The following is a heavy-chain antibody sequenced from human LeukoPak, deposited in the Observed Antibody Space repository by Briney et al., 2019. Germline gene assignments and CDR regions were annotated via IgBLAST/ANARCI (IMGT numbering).Heavy chain of an antibody. CDR2: INHSGST. V-gene: IGHV4-34*01. Sequence: SETLSLTCAVYGGSFSGYYWSWIRQPPGKGLEWIGEINHSGSTNYNPSLKSRVTISVDTSKNQFSLKLSSVTAADTAVYYCARRGSYYDSSGYGCYFDYWGQGTLVTVSS. CDR1: GGSFSGYY. D-gene: IGHD3-22*01. CDR3: ARRGSYYDSSGYGCYFDY. J-gene: IGHJ4*02.